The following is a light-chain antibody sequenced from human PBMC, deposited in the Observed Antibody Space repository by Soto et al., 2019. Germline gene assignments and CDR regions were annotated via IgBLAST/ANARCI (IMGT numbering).Light chain of an antibody. CDR3: SSYAGINIYV. V-gene: IGLV2-14*01. Sequence: QSVLTQPASVSGSPGQSITISCTGTSSDVGAYNYVSWYQQLPGKAPKLMIYEVSNRPSGVSSRFSGSKSGNTASLTISGLQAEDEADYYCSSYAGINIYVFGGGTKVTVL. J-gene: IGLJ1*01. CDR1: SSDVGAYNY. CDR2: EVS.